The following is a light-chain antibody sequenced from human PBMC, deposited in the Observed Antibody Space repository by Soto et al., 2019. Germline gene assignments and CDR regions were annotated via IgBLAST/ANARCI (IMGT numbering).Light chain of an antibody. Sequence: DIQLTQSPSFLSASVGDRVTITCRASQGLSSYLAWYQQKPGKAPNLLIYAAFTLQSGVPSRFSGSGSGTEFTLTISSLQPEDFETSYCQQLKSYPITFGQGTRLEIK. V-gene: IGKV1-9*01. CDR3: QQLKSYPIT. CDR1: QGLSSY. CDR2: AAF. J-gene: IGKJ5*01.